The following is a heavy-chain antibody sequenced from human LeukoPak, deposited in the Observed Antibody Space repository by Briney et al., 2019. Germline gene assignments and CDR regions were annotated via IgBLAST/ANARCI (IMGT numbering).Heavy chain of an antibody. CDR2: ISGSGSTT. CDR3: VRYCNGGSCYRAAFDV. CDR1: GFTFSSYA. J-gene: IGHJ3*01. Sequence: GGSLRLSCAASGFTFSSYAISWVRKAPGKGLEWVSGISGSGSTTHYVDSVKGRFTISRDNSKNTLHLQMNSLRAEDTAVYYCVRYCNGGSCYRAAFDVWGPGTMVTVSS. V-gene: IGHV3-23*01. D-gene: IGHD2-15*01.